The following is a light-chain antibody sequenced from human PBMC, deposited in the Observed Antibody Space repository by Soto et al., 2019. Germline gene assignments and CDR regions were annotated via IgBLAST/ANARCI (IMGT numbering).Light chain of an antibody. V-gene: IGLV1-40*01. CDR3: KSYAGSNTYV. J-gene: IGLJ1*01. CDR1: SSNIGADFD. Sequence: QSVLTQPPSVSGAPGQRITISCTGSSSNIGADFDVYWYQQLPGAAPKLLIYGNTIRPSGVPDRFSGSKSGTSASLAITGLQAADEADYFCKSYAGSNTYVFGSGTKVTVL. CDR2: GNT.